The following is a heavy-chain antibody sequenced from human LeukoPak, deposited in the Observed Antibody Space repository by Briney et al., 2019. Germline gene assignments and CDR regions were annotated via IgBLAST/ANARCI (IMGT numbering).Heavy chain of an antibody. CDR3: AKYSSGTAVDY. V-gene: IGHV3-7*01. D-gene: IGHD6-19*01. CDR1: GFTFSRSW. Sequence: GGSLRLSCVASGFTFSRSWMSWVRRAPGKGLEWVANLNQDGSRQYYVDSVKGRFTISRDSAENSLYLQMNSLRVEDTAVYYCAKYSSGTAVDYWGQGTLVTVSS. J-gene: IGHJ4*02. CDR2: LNQDGSRQ.